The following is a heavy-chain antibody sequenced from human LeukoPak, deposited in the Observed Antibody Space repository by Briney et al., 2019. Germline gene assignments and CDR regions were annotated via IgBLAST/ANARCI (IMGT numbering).Heavy chain of an antibody. D-gene: IGHD3-9*01. CDR3: ATGYYDILTGSRFDY. J-gene: IGHJ4*02. CDR1: GYTFTSYA. V-gene: IGHV1-3*01. CDR2: INAGNGNT. Sequence: ASVKVSCKASGYTFTSYAMHWVRQAPGQRLEWMGWINAGNGNTKYSQKFQGRVTITRDTSASTAYMELSSLRSEDTAVYCCATGYYDILTGSRFDYWGQGTLVTVSS.